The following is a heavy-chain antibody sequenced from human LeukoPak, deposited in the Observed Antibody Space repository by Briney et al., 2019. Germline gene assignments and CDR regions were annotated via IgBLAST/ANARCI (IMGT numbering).Heavy chain of an antibody. V-gene: IGHV1-69*06. CDR1: GGTFSSYA. CDR2: IIPIFGTA. CDR3: AREGNDYGDYFDY. D-gene: IGHD4-17*01. Sequence: SVKVSCKASGGTFSSYAISWVRQAPGQGLEWMGGIIPIFGTANYAQKFQGRVTITADKSTSTAYMELSSLRSEDTAVYYCAREGNDYGDYFDYWGQGTLVTVSS. J-gene: IGHJ4*02.